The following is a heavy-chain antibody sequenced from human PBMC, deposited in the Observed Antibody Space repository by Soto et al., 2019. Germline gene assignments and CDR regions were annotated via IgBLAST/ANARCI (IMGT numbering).Heavy chain of an antibody. CDR1: GGSISSGGYY. V-gene: IGHV4-31*01. J-gene: IGHJ5*02. Sequence: QVQLQESGPGLVKPSQTLSLTCTVSGGSISSGGYYWSWIRQHPGKGLEWIGYIYYSGSTYYNPXXXXXXXXXXXXXXXXXXXXXXXXXXXXTAVYYCARSVFPWGQGTLVTVSS. CDR2: IYYSGST. CDR3: ARSVFP. D-gene: IGHD3-10*01.